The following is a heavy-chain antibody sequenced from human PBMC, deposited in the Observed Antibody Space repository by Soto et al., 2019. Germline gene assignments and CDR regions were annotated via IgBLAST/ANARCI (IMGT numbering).Heavy chain of an antibody. CDR1: GGSISSSNW. J-gene: IGHJ6*02. CDR3: ARAWPSVDSYGSGVMDV. V-gene: IGHV4-4*02. D-gene: IGHD5-18*01. Sequence: QVQLQESGPGLVKPSGTLSVTCAVSGGSISSSNWWNWVRQPPGKGLEWIGEIYHSGITNYNPSLRRRVTISLDKSKNQFSLRVKSVTAADTAEYYCARAWPSVDSYGSGVMDVWGQGTTVTVSS. CDR2: IYHSGIT.